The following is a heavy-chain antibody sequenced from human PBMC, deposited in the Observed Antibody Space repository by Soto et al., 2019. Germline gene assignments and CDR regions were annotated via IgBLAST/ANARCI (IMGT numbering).Heavy chain of an antibody. CDR2: ISSSSSTI. CDR1: GFTFSSYS. D-gene: IGHD3-3*01. Sequence: VQLVESGGGLVQPGGSLRLSCAASGFTFSSYSMNWVRQAPGKGLEWVSYISSSSSTIYYADSVKGRFTISRDNAKNSLYLQMNSLRAEDTAVYYCARDRGVERHYFDYWGQGTLVTVSS. V-gene: IGHV3-48*01. J-gene: IGHJ4*02. CDR3: ARDRGVERHYFDY.